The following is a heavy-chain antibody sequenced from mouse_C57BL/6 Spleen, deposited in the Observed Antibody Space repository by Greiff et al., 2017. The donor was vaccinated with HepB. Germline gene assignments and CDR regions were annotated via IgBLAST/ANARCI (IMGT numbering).Heavy chain of an antibody. CDR1: GYSITSGYY. CDR2: ISYDGSN. J-gene: IGHJ4*01. Sequence: EVQLQQSGPGLVKPSQSLSLTCSVTGYSITSGYYWNWIRQFPGNKLEWMGYISYDGSNNYNPSLKNRISITRDTSKNQFFLKLNSVTTEDTATYYCARSQLRLQGAMDYWGQGTSVTVSS. CDR3: ARSQLRLQGAMDY. D-gene: IGHD3-2*02. V-gene: IGHV3-6*01.